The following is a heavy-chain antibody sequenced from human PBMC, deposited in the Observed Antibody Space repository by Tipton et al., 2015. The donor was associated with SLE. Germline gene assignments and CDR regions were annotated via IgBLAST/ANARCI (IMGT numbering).Heavy chain of an antibody. CDR1: GGSFSGYY. Sequence: TLSLTCAVYGGSFSGYYWSWIRQPPGKGLEWIGVVNYTGSTNYVPSLKSRVTISVDTSKNQFSLKLSSVTAADTAVYYCARNLRQLVPNSQNYWGQGTLVTVSS. V-gene: IGHV4-34*01. J-gene: IGHJ4*02. CDR3: ARNLRQLVPNSQNY. CDR2: VNYTGST. D-gene: IGHD6-6*01.